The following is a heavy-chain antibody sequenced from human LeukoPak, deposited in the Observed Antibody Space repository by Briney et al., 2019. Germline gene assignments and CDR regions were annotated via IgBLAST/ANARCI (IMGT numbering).Heavy chain of an antibody. CDR2: IYHSGST. Sequence: SETLSLTCSVSGGSISSYYWSWIRQPPGKGLEWIGYIYHSGSTNYNPSLKSRVTISVDTSKNQFSLKLSSVTAADTAVYYCARGYSSSWSALGDAFDIWGQGTMVTVSS. D-gene: IGHD6-13*01. CDR1: GGSISSYY. J-gene: IGHJ3*02. CDR3: ARGYSSSWSALGDAFDI. V-gene: IGHV4-59*01.